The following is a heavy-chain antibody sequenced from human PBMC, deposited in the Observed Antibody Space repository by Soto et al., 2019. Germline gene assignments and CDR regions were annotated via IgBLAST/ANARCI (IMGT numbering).Heavy chain of an antibody. D-gene: IGHD4-17*01. CDR3: ARDIYGDYEDNNYYGRDV. CDR1: GYTFTSYG. V-gene: IGHV1-18*01. CDR2: ISAYNGNT. J-gene: IGHJ6*02. Sequence: ASVKVSCKASGYTFTSYGISWVREAPGQGFEWMGWISAYNGNTNYAQKLQGRVTMTTDTSTSTAYMELRSLRSDDTAVYYCARDIYGDYEDNNYYGRDVGGQGTTVPVS.